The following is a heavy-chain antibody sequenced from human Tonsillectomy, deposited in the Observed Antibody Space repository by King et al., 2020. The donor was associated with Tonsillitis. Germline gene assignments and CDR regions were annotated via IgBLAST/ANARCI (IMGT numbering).Heavy chain of an antibody. CDR2: ISAYNGNT. D-gene: IGHD6-6*01. Sequence: QLVQTGAEVKKPGASVKVSCKASGYTFTSYGISWVRQAPGQGLEWMGWISAYNGNTKYAQKLQGRVTMNTDTSTSTAYMELRGLRSDDTAVYYCARREYSSSGGWFVPWGQGTLVTVSS. J-gene: IGHJ5*02. V-gene: IGHV1-18*04. CDR3: ARREYSSSGGWFVP. CDR1: GYTFTSYG.